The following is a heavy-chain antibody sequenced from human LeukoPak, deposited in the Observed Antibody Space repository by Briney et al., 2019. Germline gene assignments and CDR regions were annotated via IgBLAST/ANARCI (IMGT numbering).Heavy chain of an antibody. J-gene: IGHJ3*02. CDR2: ISAYNGTP. CDR1: GYTFTSYG. D-gene: IGHD3-3*01. V-gene: IGHV1-18*01. CDR3: ARVRFGARDAFDI. Sequence: ASVKVSCKASGYTFTSYGISWVRQGTGQGRERMGLISAYNGTPTYAQPLHGRVTMTTDTSTSPAYMQLRSLRSDDTAVYYCARVRFGARDAFDIWGQGTMVTVSS.